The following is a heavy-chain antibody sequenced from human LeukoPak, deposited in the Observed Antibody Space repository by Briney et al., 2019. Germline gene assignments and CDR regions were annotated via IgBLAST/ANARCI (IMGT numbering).Heavy chain of an antibody. CDR2: LSGSGGSP. CDR3: ANALGGGNTWYYFDC. Sequence: GGSVRLSCAASGFTFSSYAMSWVRQAPGKGLEWVSSLSGSGGSPNYANSVKGRFTISRDNSKNTLYLQMNSLRAEDTAVYYCANALGGGNTWYYFDCWGQGTLVTVSS. J-gene: IGHJ4*02. V-gene: IGHV3-23*01. D-gene: IGHD6-13*01. CDR1: GFTFSSYA.